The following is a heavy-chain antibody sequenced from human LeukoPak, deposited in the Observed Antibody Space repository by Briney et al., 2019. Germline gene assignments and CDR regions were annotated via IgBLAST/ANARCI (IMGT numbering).Heavy chain of an antibody. CDR2: IYHSGGT. D-gene: IGHD3-22*01. V-gene: IGHV4-4*02. CDR3: ARWGSGFFDF. Sequence: PSETLSLTCAVSGGSISSSNWWSWVRQSPGKGLQWIGEIYHSGGTNYNPSLKSRVTVSVDKSNNQFSLKLSSVTAADTAVYYCARWGSGFFDFWGQGSLVTVSS. CDR1: GGSISSSNW. J-gene: IGHJ4*02.